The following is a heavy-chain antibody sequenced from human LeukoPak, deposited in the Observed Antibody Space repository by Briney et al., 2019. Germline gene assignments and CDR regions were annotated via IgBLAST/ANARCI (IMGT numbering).Heavy chain of an antibody. V-gene: IGHV4-34*01. D-gene: IGHD4-23*01. CDR1: GGSFSGYY. CDR2: INHSGST. Sequence: SETLSLTCAVYGGSFSGYYWSWIRQPPGKGLEWIGEINHSGSTNYNPSLKSRVTISVDTSKNQFSLMLSSVTAADTAVYYCARDRIVVTTNDYGMDVWGQGTTVTVSS. J-gene: IGHJ6*02. CDR3: ARDRIVVTTNDYGMDV.